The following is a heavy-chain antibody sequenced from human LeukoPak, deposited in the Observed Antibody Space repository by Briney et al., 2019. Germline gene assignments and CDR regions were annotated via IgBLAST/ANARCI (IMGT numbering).Heavy chain of an antibody. CDR1: GLTFSSYN. Sequence: PGGSLRLSCAASGLTFSSYNMNWVRQAPGKGPEWVAYITASDTTKYYADSVKGRFTISRDNAKKSLFLQMNSLRAEDTAVYYCAAASAFSSSWRSWGQGTVV. J-gene: IGHJ5*02. D-gene: IGHD6-13*01. CDR2: ITASDTTK. CDR3: AAASAFSSSWRS. V-gene: IGHV3-48*01.